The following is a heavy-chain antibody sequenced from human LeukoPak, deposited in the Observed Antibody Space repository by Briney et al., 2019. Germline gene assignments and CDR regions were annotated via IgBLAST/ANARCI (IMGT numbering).Heavy chain of an antibody. D-gene: IGHD6-6*01. CDR1: GFMFSNYW. CDR3: AKVLAARTRYYYYYMDV. J-gene: IGHJ6*03. Sequence: GGSLRLSCVASGFMFSNYWMTWVRQAPGKGLEWVADINEDGSEKHYVDSLKGRFTISRDNAKNSLYLQMNSLRAEDTAVYYCAKVLAARTRYYYYYMDVWGKGTTVTVSS. V-gene: IGHV3-7*03. CDR2: INEDGSEK.